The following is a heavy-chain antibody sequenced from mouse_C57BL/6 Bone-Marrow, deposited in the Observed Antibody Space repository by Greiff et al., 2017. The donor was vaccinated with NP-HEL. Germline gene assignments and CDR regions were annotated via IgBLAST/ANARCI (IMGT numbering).Heavy chain of an antibody. CDR2: IRSKSNNYAT. D-gene: IGHD2-1*01. J-gene: IGHJ4*01. Sequence: EVQLVESGGGLLQPKGSLKLSCAASGFSFNTYAMNWVRQAPGKGLEWVARIRSKSNNYATYYADSVKDRFTISRDDSESMLYLQMNNLKTEDTAMYYCVRGNYYAMDYWGQGTSVTVSS. V-gene: IGHV10-1*01. CDR3: VRGNYYAMDY. CDR1: GFSFNTYA.